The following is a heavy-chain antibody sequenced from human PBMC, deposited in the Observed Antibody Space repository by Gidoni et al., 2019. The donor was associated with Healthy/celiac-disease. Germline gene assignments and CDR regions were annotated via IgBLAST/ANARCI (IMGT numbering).Heavy chain of an antibody. D-gene: IGHD6-13*01. Sequence: EVQLVESGGGLVKPGGSLRLSCAASGFTFSSYSMNWVRQAPGKGLEWVSSSSSSSSYIYYADSVKGRFTISRDNAKNSLYLQMNSLRAEDTAVYYCARDHTASSSWTFDYWGQGTLVTVSS. V-gene: IGHV3-21*01. CDR1: GFTFSSYS. CDR3: ARDHTASSSWTFDY. J-gene: IGHJ4*02. CDR2: SSSSSSYI.